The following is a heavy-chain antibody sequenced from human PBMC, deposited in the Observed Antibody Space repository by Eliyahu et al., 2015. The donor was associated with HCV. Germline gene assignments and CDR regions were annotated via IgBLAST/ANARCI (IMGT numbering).Heavy chain of an antibody. Sequence: EVKKPGSSVKVSCKSSGGTLTTYSVSWVRQPPGQGLEWMGGISPIFGTTHYAQKFQGRVTVTADKSTNTDYLEINSLTSEDTAVYFCARDCSGTFCSWGHGTLVIVSS. V-gene: IGHV1-69*06. CDR2: ISPIFGTT. D-gene: IGHD2-15*01. CDR3: ARDCSGTFCS. CDR1: GGTLTTYS. J-gene: IGHJ5*01.